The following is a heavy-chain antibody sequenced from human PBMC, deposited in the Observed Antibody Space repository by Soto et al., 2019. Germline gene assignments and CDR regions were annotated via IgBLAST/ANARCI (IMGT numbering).Heavy chain of an antibody. Sequence: PGGSVRLSCAASGFTFSSYAMHWVRQAPGKGLEWVAVISYDGSNKYYADSVQGRFTISRDNSKNPLYLQMNSLRAEDTAVYYCARDLRGYSSSYDYVMDVSAQGT. V-gene: IGHV3-30-3*01. D-gene: IGHD6-13*01. J-gene: IGHJ6*02. CDR1: GFTFSSYA. CDR2: ISYDGSNK. CDR3: ARDLRGYSSSYDYVMDV.